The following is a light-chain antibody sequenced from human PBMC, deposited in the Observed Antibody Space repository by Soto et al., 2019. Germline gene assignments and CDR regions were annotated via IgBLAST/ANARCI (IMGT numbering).Light chain of an antibody. J-gene: IGKJ2*01. CDR1: QSVSSTY. Sequence: EIVLTQSPGTLSLSPGERATLSCRASQSVSSTYLGWYQQKPGQAPRLLIYAASIRATGIPDRFSGTGSGTDFTLTISRLEPEDFAVYYCQQYSGSPPHTFGQGTKVEIK. CDR2: AAS. CDR3: QQYSGSPPHT. V-gene: IGKV3-20*01.